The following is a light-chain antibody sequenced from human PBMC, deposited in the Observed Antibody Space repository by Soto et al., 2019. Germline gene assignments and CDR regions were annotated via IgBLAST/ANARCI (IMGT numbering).Light chain of an antibody. Sequence: EIVLTQSPGTLSLSPGERATLSCRASQSVINTYLAWYQQQPGQAPRLLISGASSRATGIPDRFSGSGSGTDFSLTSSRLEPEEFAVYYCQQHGTSPQLTFGGGPRVEIK. V-gene: IGKV3-20*01. CDR1: QSVINTY. CDR2: GAS. J-gene: IGKJ4*01. CDR3: QQHGTSPQLT.